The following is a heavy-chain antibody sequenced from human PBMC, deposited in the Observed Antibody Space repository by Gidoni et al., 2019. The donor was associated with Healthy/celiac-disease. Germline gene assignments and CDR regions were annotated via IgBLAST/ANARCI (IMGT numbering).Heavy chain of an antibody. V-gene: IGHV4-30-2*01. CDR2: IYHSGTT. CDR1: VCSISSGGYS. CDR3: ARVSDYDFWSGSGWFDP. Sequence: QLQLQESGSGRVKPSQTLSLTCAVSVCSISSGGYSWSWLRQRPGKGLEWIGYIYHSGTTYYHPSRKSRVTISVDRSNNQFSLKRSSVTAADTAVYYCARVSDYDFWSGSGWFDPWCQGTLVTVAS. J-gene: IGHJ5*02. D-gene: IGHD3-3*01.